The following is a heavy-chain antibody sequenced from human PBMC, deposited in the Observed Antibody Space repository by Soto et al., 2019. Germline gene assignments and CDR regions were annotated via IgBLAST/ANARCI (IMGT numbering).Heavy chain of an antibody. V-gene: IGHV1-18*01. CDR3: ARRDYDILTGLNWFDP. J-gene: IGHJ5*02. CDR1: GYTFTSYG. D-gene: IGHD3-9*01. CDR2: ISAYNGNT. Sequence: ASVKVSCKASGYTFTSYGISWVRQAPGQGLEWMGWISAYNGNTNYAQKLQGRVTMTTDTSTSTAYMELRSLRSDDTAVYYCARRDYDILTGLNWFDPWGQGTLVTVSS.